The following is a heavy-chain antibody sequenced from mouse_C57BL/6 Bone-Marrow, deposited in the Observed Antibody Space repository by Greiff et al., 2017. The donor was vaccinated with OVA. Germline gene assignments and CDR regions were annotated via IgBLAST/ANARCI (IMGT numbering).Heavy chain of an antibody. CDR2: INPSSGYT. D-gene: IGHD1-3*01. CDR1: GYTFTSYW. Sequence: VQLQQSGAELAKPGASVKLSCKASGYTFTSYWMHWVKQRPGQGLEWIGYINPSSGYTKYNQKFKDKATLTAAKSSSTAYMQLSSLTYEDSAVYYCARVVKRFHWYFEVWGTGTTVTVSS. V-gene: IGHV1-7*01. J-gene: IGHJ1*03. CDR3: ARVVKRFHWYFEV.